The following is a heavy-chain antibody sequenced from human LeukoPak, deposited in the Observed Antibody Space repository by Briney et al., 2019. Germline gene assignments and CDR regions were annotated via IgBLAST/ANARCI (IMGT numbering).Heavy chain of an antibody. J-gene: IGHJ4*02. CDR3: AIPRTLYSSSWYYFDY. V-gene: IGHV1-69*13. CDR2: IIPIFGTA. D-gene: IGHD6-13*01. CDR1: GGTFSSYA. Sequence: ASVTVSCKASGGTFSSYAISWVRQAPGQGLEWMGGIIPIFGTANYAQKFQGRVTITADESTSTAYMELSSLRSEDTAVYYCAIPRTLYSSSWYYFDYWGQGTLVTVSS.